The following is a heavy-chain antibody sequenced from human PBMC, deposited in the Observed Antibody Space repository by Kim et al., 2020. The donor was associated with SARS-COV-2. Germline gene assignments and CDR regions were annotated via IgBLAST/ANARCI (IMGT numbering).Heavy chain of an antibody. Sequence: SETLSLTCAVYGGSFSGYYWSWIRQPPGKGLEWIGEINHSGSTNYNPSLKSRVTISVDTSKNQFSLKLSSVTAADTAVYYCARGKGLLWFVYWGQGTLVTVSS. J-gene: IGHJ4*02. V-gene: IGHV4-34*01. CDR2: INHSGST. D-gene: IGHD3-10*01. CDR3: ARGKGLLWFVY. CDR1: GGSFSGYY.